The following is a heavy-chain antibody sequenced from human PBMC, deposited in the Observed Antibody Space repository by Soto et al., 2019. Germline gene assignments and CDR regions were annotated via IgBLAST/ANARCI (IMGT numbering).Heavy chain of an antibody. V-gene: IGHV3-66*01. Sequence: EVQLVESGGGLVQPGGSLRLSCAVSGFTVSNNHMNWVRQAPGKGLEWVSFIYSGSGADYADSVKGRFTISRDNSKNTLYLEMNSLRAEDTAEYYCATAMTRRYGMDVWGQGTAVTVSS. CDR2: IYSGSGA. J-gene: IGHJ6*02. CDR1: GFTVSNNH. CDR3: ATAMTRRYGMDV.